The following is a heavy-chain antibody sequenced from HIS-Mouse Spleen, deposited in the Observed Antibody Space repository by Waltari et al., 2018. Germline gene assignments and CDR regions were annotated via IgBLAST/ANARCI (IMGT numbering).Heavy chain of an antibody. CDR1: GGSISSGGYY. V-gene: IGHV4-30-4*01. J-gene: IGHJ4*02. D-gene: IGHD2-21*02. Sequence: QVQLQESGPGLVKPSQTLSLTCTGSGGSISSGGYYWSWIRKPPGKGLEWIGYIYYSGSTYYIPSLKSRVTISVDTSKNQFSLKLSSVSAADTAVYYCARDMRTAPDYWGQGTLVTVSS. CDR2: IYYSGST. CDR3: ARDMRTAPDY.